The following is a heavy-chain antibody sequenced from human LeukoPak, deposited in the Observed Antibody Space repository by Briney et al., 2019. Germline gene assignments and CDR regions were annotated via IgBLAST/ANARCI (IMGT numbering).Heavy chain of an antibody. D-gene: IGHD3-22*01. CDR2: ISYDGSNK. J-gene: IGHJ4*02. V-gene: IGHV3-30*03. CDR3: ATVHYYDSSGRAGY. Sequence: PGRSLRLSCAASGFTFSSYGMHWVRQAPDKGLEWVAVISYDGSNKYYADSVKGRFTISRDNSKNTLYLQMNSLRAEDTAVYYCATVHYYDSSGRAGYWGQGTLVTVSS. CDR1: GFTFSSYG.